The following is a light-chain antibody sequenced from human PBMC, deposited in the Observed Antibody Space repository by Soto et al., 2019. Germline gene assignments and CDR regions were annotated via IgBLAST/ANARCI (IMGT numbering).Light chain of an antibody. CDR3: QHYNYWPYT. V-gene: IGKV3-15*01. CDR1: QTIDNT. J-gene: IGKJ2*01. Sequence: EIVLTQSPATLSLSPGERATLSCRASQTIDNTLAWYQRKPGQAPRLLIYDVSTRDTGVPARFSGSGSGTDFTLTISSLQSEDFEVYYCQHYNYWPYTFGQGTKVDI. CDR2: DVS.